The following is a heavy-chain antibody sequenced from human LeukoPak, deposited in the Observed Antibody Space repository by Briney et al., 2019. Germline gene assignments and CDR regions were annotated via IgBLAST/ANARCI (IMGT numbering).Heavy chain of an antibody. CDR1: GFTFSSYA. J-gene: IGHJ4*02. CDR3: VKDPHYYGSGSYPTLGY. CDR2: ISSNGGST. V-gene: IGHV3-64D*06. Sequence: GGSLRLSCSASGFTFSSYAMHWVRQAPGKGLEYVSAISSNGGSTYYADSVKGRFTISRDNSKNTLYLQMSSLRAEGTAVYYCVKDPHYYGSGSYPTLGYWGQGTLVTVSS. D-gene: IGHD3-10*01.